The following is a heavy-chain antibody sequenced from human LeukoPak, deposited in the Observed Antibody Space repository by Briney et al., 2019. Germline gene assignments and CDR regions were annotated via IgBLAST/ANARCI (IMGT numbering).Heavy chain of an antibody. D-gene: IGHD5-12*01. J-gene: IGHJ4*02. V-gene: IGHV4-30-4*08. CDR2: IFSTGST. CDR3: ARDRGGWLRPYFDS. Sequence: PSQTLSLTCTVSGGSINSGDHYWSWIRQSPGKGPERIGYIFSTGSTYYNPSLQSRLTISQDKSTNQFFLKLTSVTAADTAVYYCARDRGGWLRPYFDSWGLGTLVTVSS. CDR1: GGSINSGDHY.